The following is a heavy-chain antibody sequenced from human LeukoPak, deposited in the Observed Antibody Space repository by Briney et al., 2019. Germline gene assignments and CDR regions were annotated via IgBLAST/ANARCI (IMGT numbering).Heavy chain of an antibody. CDR1: GFTLSNYW. CDR3: ARGGGRDPFNVAY. V-gene: IGHV3-7*04. D-gene: IGHD3-10*01. Sequence: AGGSLRLSCAASGFTLSNYWMSWVRQAPGRGLEWVANIKPDGSAQYYVDSVKGRFTISRDNAKNSLYLQMNSLRVEDTAVYYCARGGGRDPFNVAYWGQGTLVTVSP. J-gene: IGHJ4*02. CDR2: IKPDGSAQ.